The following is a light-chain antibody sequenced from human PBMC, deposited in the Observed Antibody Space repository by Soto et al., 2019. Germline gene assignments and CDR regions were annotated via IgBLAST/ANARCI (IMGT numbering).Light chain of an antibody. CDR1: ETIRSNY. Sequence: EIVLTQSPGTLSSSPGEGVTLSCRASETIRSNYLAWYQKKPGQAPRLLIFGASTRATGIPDKFSGSGSGTDLTITISSLEPEDFAEDYCQQYASSPPDTFGPGT. CDR3: QQYASSPPDT. CDR2: GAS. V-gene: IGKV3-20*01. J-gene: IGKJ3*01.